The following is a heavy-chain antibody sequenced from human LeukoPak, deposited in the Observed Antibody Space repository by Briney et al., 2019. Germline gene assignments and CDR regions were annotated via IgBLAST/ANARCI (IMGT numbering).Heavy chain of an antibody. CDR2: IKQDGNEK. Sequence: GGSLRLSCAASGFRFNTYWMSWVRQTPGKGLEWVANIKQDGNEKYYADSVKGRFTISRDNGKNSLDLQMNSLRADDTAVYYCARDTLGEGEDANYAVYYFDYWGQGTVVTVSS. CDR1: GFRFNTYW. D-gene: IGHD4/OR15-4a*01. V-gene: IGHV3-7*01. CDR3: ARDTLGEGEDANYAVYYFDY. J-gene: IGHJ4*02.